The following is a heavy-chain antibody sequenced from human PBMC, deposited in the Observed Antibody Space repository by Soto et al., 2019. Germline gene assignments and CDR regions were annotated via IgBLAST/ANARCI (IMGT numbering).Heavy chain of an antibody. CDR3: ATESGSTYGYFDH. V-gene: IGHV4-30-4*01. J-gene: IGHJ4*02. Sequence: SETLSLTCTVSGGSVTSDEDYWTWVRRSPGKGLEWIGYISNSGSTGYNPSLKTRLSMSVDRSKNQFTLRLTSVTAADTTVYFCATESGSTYGYFDHWGQGTQVTVSS. D-gene: IGHD5-18*01. CDR1: GGSVTSDEDY. CDR2: ISNSGST.